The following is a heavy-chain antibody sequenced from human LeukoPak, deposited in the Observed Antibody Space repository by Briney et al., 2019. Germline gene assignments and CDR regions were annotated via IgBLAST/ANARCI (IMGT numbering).Heavy chain of an antibody. D-gene: IGHD1-26*01. CDR1: GYNFARYW. CDR2: IYPGDSDT. Sequence: GESLKISCKGSGYNFARYWFGWVRQMPGKGLEWMGIIYPGDSDTRYSPSFQGQVTISADKSISTAYLQWSSLKASDTAMYYCASTRELLRPFDYWGQGTLVTVSS. J-gene: IGHJ4*02. V-gene: IGHV5-51*01. CDR3: ASTRELLRPFDY.